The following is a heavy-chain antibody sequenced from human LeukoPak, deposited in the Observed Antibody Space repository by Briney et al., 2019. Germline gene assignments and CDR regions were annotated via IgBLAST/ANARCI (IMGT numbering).Heavy chain of an antibody. D-gene: IGHD3-9*01. CDR2: ISGTGGST. CDR1: GFTFRSYS. V-gene: IGHV3-23*01. J-gene: IGHJ4*02. CDR3: AKDYVLRYFPY. Sequence: GGSLRLSCAASGFTFRSYSMSWVRQAPGKGLEWVSTISGTGGSTYYADSVKGRFTISRDNSKNTLFLQMNSLRAEDTAVYYCAKDYVLRYFPYWGQGTLVTVSS.